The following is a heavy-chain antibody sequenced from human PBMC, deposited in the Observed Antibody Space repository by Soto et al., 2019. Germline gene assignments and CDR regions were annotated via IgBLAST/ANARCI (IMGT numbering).Heavy chain of an antibody. J-gene: IGHJ6*02. CDR3: AKDYQTNTIPPGYYGMDV. CDR2: ISGSGGST. V-gene: IGHV3-23*01. D-gene: IGHD2-8*01. Sequence: GGSLRLSCAASGFTFSSYAMSWVRQAPGKGLEWVSAISGSGGSTYYADSVKGRLTISRDNSKNTLYLQMNGLRAEDTAVYYCAKDYQTNTIPPGYYGMDVWGQGTTVTVSS. CDR1: GFTFSSYA.